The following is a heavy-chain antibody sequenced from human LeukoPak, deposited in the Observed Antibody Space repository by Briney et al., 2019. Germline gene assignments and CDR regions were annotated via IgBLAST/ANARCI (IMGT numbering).Heavy chain of an antibody. J-gene: IGHJ6*02. Sequence: SETLSLTCTVSGGSISSYYWSWIRQPPGKGLEWTGYIYYSGSTNYNPSLKSRVTISVDTSKNQFSLKLSSVTAADTAVYYCARVGSSGWKYYYYGMDVWGQGTTVTVSS. CDR3: ARVGSSGWKYYYYGMDV. V-gene: IGHV4-59*01. D-gene: IGHD6-19*01. CDR2: IYYSGST. CDR1: GGSISSYY.